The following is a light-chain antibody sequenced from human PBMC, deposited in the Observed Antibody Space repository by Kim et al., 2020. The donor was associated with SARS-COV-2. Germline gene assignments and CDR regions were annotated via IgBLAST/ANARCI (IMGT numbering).Light chain of an antibody. CDR2: YDS. Sequence: SYELTQPPSVSVAPGKTARITCGGNNIGSKSVHWYQQKPGQAPVLVIYYDSDRPSGIPERFSGSNSGNTATLTISRVEDGDEADYYCQVWDSSSEHWVFGGGTPLTVL. CDR1: NIGSKS. J-gene: IGLJ3*02. V-gene: IGLV3-21*04. CDR3: QVWDSSSEHWV.